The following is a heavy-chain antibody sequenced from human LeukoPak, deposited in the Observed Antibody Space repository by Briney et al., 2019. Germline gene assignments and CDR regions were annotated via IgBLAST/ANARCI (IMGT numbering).Heavy chain of an antibody. CDR1: GFTFDDYA. CDR2: ISWNSGSI. V-gene: IGHV3-9*01. J-gene: IGHJ6*03. CDR3: AKDKTFFYFYMDV. Sequence: GGSLRLSCAASGFTFDDYAMHWVRQAPGKGLEGVSGISWNSGSIDYADSVKGRFTISRDNAKNSLYLQMNSLTAEDTAFYYCAKDKTFFYFYMDVWGKGTTVTVSS.